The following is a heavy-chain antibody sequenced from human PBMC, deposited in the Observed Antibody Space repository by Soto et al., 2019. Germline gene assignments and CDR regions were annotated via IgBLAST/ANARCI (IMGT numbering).Heavy chain of an antibody. J-gene: IGHJ6*02. CDR1: GYTFTGYY. CDR3: AKGGAIVAAGTRVYLDNAMDV. Sequence: GDSVKISCKASGYTFTGYYVHWVRQAPGQGLEWMGWSNPNSGDTYLAQRFQGRVTMNRDTSIGTAYMELRGLTSDDTAEYYCAKGGAIVAAGTRVYLDNAMDVWGQGTKVPVSS. V-gene: IGHV1-2*02. CDR2: SNPNSGDT. D-gene: IGHD1-26*01.